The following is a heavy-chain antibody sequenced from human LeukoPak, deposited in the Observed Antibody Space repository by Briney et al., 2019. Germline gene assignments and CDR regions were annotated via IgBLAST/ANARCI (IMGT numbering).Heavy chain of an antibody. Sequence: GGSLRLSCGASGFTFRNFWMNWVRQAPGKGLEWVANIKDDGSDKYYVDSVKGRFSISKDNAKNSLYLQMNSLRTEDTALYYCAKARLPTNNWYSDSFDSWGQGTLVTVS. J-gene: IGHJ3*01. CDR2: IKDDGSDK. CDR3: AKARLPTNNWYSDSFDS. D-gene: IGHD1-7*01. V-gene: IGHV3-7*01. CDR1: GFTFRNFW.